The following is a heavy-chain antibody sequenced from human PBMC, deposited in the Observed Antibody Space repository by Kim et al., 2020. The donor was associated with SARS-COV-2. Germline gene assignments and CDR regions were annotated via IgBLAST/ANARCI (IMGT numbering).Heavy chain of an antibody. J-gene: IGHJ4*02. V-gene: IGHV3-15*01. CDR1: GFTFSNAW. Sequence: GGSLRLSCAVSGFTFSNAWMTWVRQAPGKGLEWVGRIKSKTDGGTTDYATPVKGRFTISRDDSKNTLYLQMNSLKTEDTAVYYCTTGPRWLDSTGWGQGTLVTVSS. CDR3: TTGPRWLDSTG. CDR2: IKSKTDGGTT. D-gene: IGHD6-19*01.